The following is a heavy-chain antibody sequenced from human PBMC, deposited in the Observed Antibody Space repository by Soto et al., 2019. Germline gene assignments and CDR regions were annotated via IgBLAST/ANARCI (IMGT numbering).Heavy chain of an antibody. CDR1: GYTFTSYG. J-gene: IGHJ6*02. Sequence: QVQLVQSGAGVKKPGASVKVSCKASGYTFTSYGISWVRQAPGQGLEWMGWISPYNGNTNYAQKLQGRVTITTDTATSTAYMELRSLRSDDTAVYYCARGIGGYFGVDYYYGMDVWGQGTTVTVSS. CDR3: ARGIGGYFGVDYYYGMDV. D-gene: IGHD3-16*01. CDR2: ISPYNGNT. V-gene: IGHV1-18*01.